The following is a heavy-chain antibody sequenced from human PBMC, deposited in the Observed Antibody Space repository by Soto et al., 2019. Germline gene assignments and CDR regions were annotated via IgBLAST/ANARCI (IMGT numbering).Heavy chain of an antibody. V-gene: IGHV3-13*01. D-gene: IGHD2-15*01. Sequence: GGSLRLSCAASGFTFSSYDMHWVRQATGKGLEWVSAIGTAGDTYYPGSVKGRFTISRENAKNSLYLQMNSLRAEDTAVYYCARALGYCSGGSCYGWFDPWGQGTLVTVSS. J-gene: IGHJ5*02. CDR2: IGTAGDT. CDR1: GFTFSSYD. CDR3: ARALGYCSGGSCYGWFDP.